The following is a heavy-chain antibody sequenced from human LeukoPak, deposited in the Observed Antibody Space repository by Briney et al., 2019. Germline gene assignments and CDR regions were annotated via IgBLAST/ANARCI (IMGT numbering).Heavy chain of an antibody. CDR1: GGSFSGYY. V-gene: IGHV4-34*01. D-gene: IGHD3-10*01. J-gene: IGHJ6*03. CDR3: ASSPVRSGPIGYYYYYMDV. Sequence: SETLSLTCAVYGGSFSGYYWSWTRQPPGKGLEWIGEINHSGGTNYNPSLKSRVIISVDTSKNQFSLKLSSVTAADTAVYYCASSPVRSGPIGYYYYYMDVWGKGTTVTISS. CDR2: INHSGGT.